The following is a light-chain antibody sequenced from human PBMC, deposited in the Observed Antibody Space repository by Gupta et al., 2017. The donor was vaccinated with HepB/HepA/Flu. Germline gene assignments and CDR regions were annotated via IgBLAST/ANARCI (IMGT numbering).Light chain of an antibody. CDR2: EVS. J-gene: IGLJ2*01. Sequence: QSALTQPPSASGSPGQSVTISCTGTSSDVGGYNYVSWYQQHPGKAPKLMIYEVSKRPSGVPDRFSGSKSGNTASLTVSGLQAEDEADYYCNSYAGSKKPYVVFGGGTKLIVL. CDR1: SSDVGGYNY. V-gene: IGLV2-8*01. CDR3: NSYAGSKKPYVV.